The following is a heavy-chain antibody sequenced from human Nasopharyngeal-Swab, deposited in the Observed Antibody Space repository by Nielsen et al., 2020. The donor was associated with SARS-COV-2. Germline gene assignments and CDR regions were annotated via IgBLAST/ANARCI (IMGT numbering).Heavy chain of an antibody. CDR1: GFTFSSYW. J-gene: IGHJ6*02. Sequence: GESLRLSCAASGFTFSSYWMSWVRQAPGKGLEWVANIKQDGSEKYYVDSVKGRFTIPRDNAKNSLYLQMNSLRAEDTAVYYCARETRGVNYYYYGLDVWGQGTTVTVSS. D-gene: IGHD2-21*01. CDR2: IKQDGSEK. CDR3: ARETRGVNYYYYGLDV. V-gene: IGHV3-7*01.